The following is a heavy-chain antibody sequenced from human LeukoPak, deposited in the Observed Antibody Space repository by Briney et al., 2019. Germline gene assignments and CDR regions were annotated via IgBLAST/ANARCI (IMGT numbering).Heavy chain of an antibody. CDR2: INSGGSIT. V-gene: IGHV3-74*01. Sequence: GGSLRLSCAASGFTFSSYWMHWVRQAPGKGLVWVSRINSGGSITSYADSVKGRFTISRDNAKNTLYLQMNSLRAEDTAVYYCARDPEDDSSGYYYGDAFDIWGQGTMVTVSS. CDR3: ARDPEDDSSGYYYGDAFDI. D-gene: IGHD3-22*01. CDR1: GFTFSSYW. J-gene: IGHJ3*02.